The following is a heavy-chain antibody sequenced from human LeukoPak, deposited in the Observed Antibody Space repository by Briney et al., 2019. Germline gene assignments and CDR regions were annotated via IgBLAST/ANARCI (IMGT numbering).Heavy chain of an antibody. CDR2: ISGSGGST. J-gene: IGHJ5*02. CDR3: ANSPERIFWFDP. Sequence: GGSLRLSCAASGFTFRSYAMSWVRQAPGKGLEWVSAISGSGGSTYYADSVKGRFTISRDNSKNTLYLQMNSLRAEGTAVYYCANSPERIFWFDPWGQGTLVTVSS. CDR1: GFTFRSYA. D-gene: IGHD2/OR15-2a*01. V-gene: IGHV3-23*01.